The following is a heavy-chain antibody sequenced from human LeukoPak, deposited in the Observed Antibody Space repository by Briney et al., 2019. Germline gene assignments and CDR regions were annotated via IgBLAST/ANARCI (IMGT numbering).Heavy chain of an antibody. CDR1: GGTFSSYA. Sequence: SVKVSCKASGGTFSSYAISWVRQAPGPGLEWMGRIIPIFGTANYAQKFQGRGTIATDESTSTAYMELSSLRSEDTAVYYCARDKVYCGGDCYSTYYFDYWGQGTLVTVSS. V-gene: IGHV1-69*05. D-gene: IGHD2-21*02. CDR3: ARDKVYCGGDCYSTYYFDY. CDR2: IIPIFGTA. J-gene: IGHJ4*02.